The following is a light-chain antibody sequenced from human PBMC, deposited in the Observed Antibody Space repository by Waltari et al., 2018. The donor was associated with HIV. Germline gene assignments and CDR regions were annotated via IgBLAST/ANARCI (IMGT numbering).Light chain of an antibody. Sequence: QSVLAQPPSASGTPGQRVTISCSGSSSNIRSNTVSWYQQLPGTAPKLLIYSNAQRPSGVPDRFSGSKSGTSASQAISGLQSEDEADYYCAAWDDSLNGWVFGGGTKLTVL. J-gene: IGLJ3*02. CDR1: SSNIRSNT. CDR3: AAWDDSLNGWV. CDR2: SNA. V-gene: IGLV1-44*01.